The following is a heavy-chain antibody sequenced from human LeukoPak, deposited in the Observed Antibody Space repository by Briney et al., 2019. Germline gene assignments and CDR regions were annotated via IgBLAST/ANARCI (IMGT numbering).Heavy chain of an antibody. J-gene: IGHJ5*02. CDR2: IKSKTDGGTT. D-gene: IGHD3-10*01. V-gene: IGHV3-15*01. CDR3: TTGLITMVRGFIKNWFAP. CDR1: GFTFSNAW. Sequence: PGGSLRLSCAASGFTFSNAWMSWVRQAPGKGLEWVGRIKSKTDGGTTDYSAPVKGRFTISRDDSKTTLYLQMNSLKTEDTAVYYCTTGLITMVRGFIKNWFAPWGQGTLVTVSS.